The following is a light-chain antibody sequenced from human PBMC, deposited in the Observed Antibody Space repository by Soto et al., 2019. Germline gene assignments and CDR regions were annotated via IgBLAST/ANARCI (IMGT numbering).Light chain of an antibody. V-gene: IGKV3D-20*01. CDR1: QSVSSGY. CDR2: DAS. CDR3: QQYGSSHLT. J-gene: IGKJ4*01. Sequence: EIVLTQSPATLSLSPGERATLSCGASQSVSSGYLAWYQQKPGLAPRLLIYDASSRATGIPDRFSGSGSGTDFTLTISRLEPEDFAVYYCQQYGSSHLTFGGGTKVEIK.